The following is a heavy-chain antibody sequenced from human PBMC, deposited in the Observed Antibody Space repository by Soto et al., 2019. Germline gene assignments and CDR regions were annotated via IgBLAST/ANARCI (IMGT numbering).Heavy chain of an antibody. CDR1: GFTFDDYG. J-gene: IGHJ3*02. Sequence: EMQLVESGGGVVRPGGSLRLSCAASGFTFDDYGMSWVRQAPGKGLEWVSGTNWNGGRTGYADSVKGRFTITRDNAKNSLYLQMNSLRAEDTAFYYCARLGGDYDDAFDIWGQGTMVTVSS. V-gene: IGHV3-20*04. CDR3: ARLGGDYDDAFDI. CDR2: TNWNGGRT. D-gene: IGHD4-17*01.